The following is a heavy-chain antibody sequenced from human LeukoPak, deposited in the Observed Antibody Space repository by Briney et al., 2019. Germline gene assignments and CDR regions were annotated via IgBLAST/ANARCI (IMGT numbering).Heavy chain of an antibody. Sequence: SETLFLTCAVYGGSFSGYYWSWIRRPPGKGLEWIGEINHSGSTNYNPSLKSRVTISVDTSKNQFSLKLSSVTAVDTAVYYCARGPPRGIVVGPAAVGDYRGQGTLVTVSS. D-gene: IGHD2-2*01. CDR2: INHSGST. V-gene: IGHV4-34*01. CDR1: GGSFSGYY. J-gene: IGHJ4*02. CDR3: ARGPPRGIVVGPAAVGDY.